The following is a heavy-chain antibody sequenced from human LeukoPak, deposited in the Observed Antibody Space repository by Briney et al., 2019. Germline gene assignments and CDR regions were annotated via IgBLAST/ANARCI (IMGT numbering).Heavy chain of an antibody. V-gene: IGHV3-21*01. D-gene: IGHD2-15*01. CDR2: ISSSSSYI. J-gene: IGHJ4*02. CDR3: ARACCSGGSCYPFDY. Sequence: GGSLRLSCAASGFTFSSYSMNWVRQAPGKGLEWVSSISSSSSYIYYADSVKGRFTISRDNAKNSLYLQMNSLRAEDTAVYYCARACCSGGSCYPFDYWGQGTLVTVSS. CDR1: GFTFSSYS.